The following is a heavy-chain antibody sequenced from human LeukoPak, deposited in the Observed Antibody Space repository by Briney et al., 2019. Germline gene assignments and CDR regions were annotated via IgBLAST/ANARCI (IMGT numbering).Heavy chain of an antibody. V-gene: IGHV3-30*02. Sequence: GGSLRLSCAASGFTFSSYGMHWVRQAPGKGLEWVTFIRYDGSIKYYADSVKGRFTISRDNSKNTLYLQINSLRAEDTAVYYCAKDSKVGGYYYDSSGYPDYWGQGTLVTVSS. J-gene: IGHJ4*02. CDR1: GFTFSSYG. D-gene: IGHD3-22*01. CDR2: IRYDGSIK. CDR3: AKDSKVGGYYYDSSGYPDY.